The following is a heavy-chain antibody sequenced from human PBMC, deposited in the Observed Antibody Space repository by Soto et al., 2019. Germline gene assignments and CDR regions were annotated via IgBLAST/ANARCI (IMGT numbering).Heavy chain of an antibody. V-gene: IGHV1-18*01. D-gene: IGHD1-26*01. J-gene: IGHJ4*02. Sequence: QVQLVQSGSEVKKPGASVRVTCKASGYTFRNYGISWVREAPGQGLECMGWVSAYNRNSNYAQKLEDRVIMTADTATSTASLELTGLTSDDTPIAFCARDRQWAPLLYWGQGNLVSVSS. CDR2: VSAYNRNS. CDR1: GYTFRNYG. CDR3: ARDRQWAPLLY.